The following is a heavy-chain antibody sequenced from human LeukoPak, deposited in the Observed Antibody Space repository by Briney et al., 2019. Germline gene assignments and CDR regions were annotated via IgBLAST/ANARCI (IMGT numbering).Heavy chain of an antibody. CDR2: IHKGGRT. CDR1: GGSASSVGY. Sequence: SETLSLTCTVSGGSASSVGYWSWIRQHPGKGLEWIGYIHKGGRTYYNLSRERRVRISVDPPPSQFSLKVGCVTAADTAVYYRAGIVLLEAAPFDSWGQGTLVTVSS. CDR3: AGIVLLEAAPFDS. D-gene: IGHD2-15*01. V-gene: IGHV4-31*03. J-gene: IGHJ4*02.